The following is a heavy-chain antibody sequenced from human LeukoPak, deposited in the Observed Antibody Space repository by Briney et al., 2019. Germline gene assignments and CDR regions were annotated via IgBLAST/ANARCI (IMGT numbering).Heavy chain of an antibody. CDR3: ARDRTTVVADAFDI. CDR1: GFTVSSNY. CDR2: IYSGGST. Sequence: GGSLRLSCAASGFTVSSNYMSWVRQAPGKGLEWVSVIYSGGSTYYADSVKGRFTISRDNSKNTLYLQMNSLRAEDTAVYYCARDRTTVVADAFDIWGQGTMVTVSS. V-gene: IGHV3-66*01. D-gene: IGHD4-23*01. J-gene: IGHJ3*02.